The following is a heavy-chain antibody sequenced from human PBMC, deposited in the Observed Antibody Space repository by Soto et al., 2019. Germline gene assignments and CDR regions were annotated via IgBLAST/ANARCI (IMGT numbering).Heavy chain of an antibody. CDR1: GVTFSGYG. CDR3: AKVRSRWELLDAFDI. D-gene: IGHD1-26*01. Sequence: GGSLRLSCAASGVTFSGYGMHWVRQAPGKGLEWVAVIWYDGSNKYYADSVKGRFTISRDNSKNTLYLQMNSLRAEDTAVYYCAKVRSRWELLDAFDIWGQGTMVTVSS. CDR2: IWYDGSNK. V-gene: IGHV3-33*06. J-gene: IGHJ3*02.